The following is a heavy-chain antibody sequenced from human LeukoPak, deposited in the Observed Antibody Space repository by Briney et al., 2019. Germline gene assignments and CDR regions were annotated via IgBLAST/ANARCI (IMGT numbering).Heavy chain of an antibody. D-gene: IGHD6-19*01. CDR1: GFTFSSYW. CDR3: ERVRSGWSVFGAFDI. V-gene: IGHV3-7*03. Sequence: GGSLRLSCAASGFTFSSYWTSWVRQAPGKWLEWVANIKQDGSEKYYVDSVKGRFTISRDNAKNSLYLQIDSLRAEDTAVYYCERVRSGWSVFGAFDIWGKGTMVTAS. CDR2: IKQDGSEK. J-gene: IGHJ3*02.